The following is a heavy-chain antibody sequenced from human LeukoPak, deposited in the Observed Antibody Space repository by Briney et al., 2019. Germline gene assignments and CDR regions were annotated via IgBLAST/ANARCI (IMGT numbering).Heavy chain of an antibody. CDR2: IYSGGNT. Sequence: GGSLRLSCAASGFTVSTNYMSWVRQAPGKGLEWVSLIYSGGNTYYADSVKGRFTISRDNSKNTLYLQMNNLRAEDTAVYYCARDGTRRSYFDYWGQGTLVTVSS. V-gene: IGHV3-53*01. CDR1: GFTVSTNY. D-gene: IGHD1-7*01. J-gene: IGHJ4*02. CDR3: ARDGTRRSYFDY.